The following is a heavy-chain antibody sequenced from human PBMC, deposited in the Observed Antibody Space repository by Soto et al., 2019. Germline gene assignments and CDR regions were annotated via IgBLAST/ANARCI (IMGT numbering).Heavy chain of an antibody. Sequence: QVQLVQYGAEVKKPGSSVKVSCKASGGTFSSYAISWVRQAPGQGLEWMGGIIHSFGKANYAQKLQGRVTITADQSTSTAEMELSSLRSEDTAVYSCASSRYCIITSGQPSSFGYYCDGMDVWGRWTTVTVSS. CDR2: IIHSFGKA. D-gene: IGHD2-2*01. CDR3: ASSRYCIITSGQPSSFGYYCDGMDV. J-gene: IGHJ6*02. CDR1: GGTFSSYA. V-gene: IGHV1-69*12.